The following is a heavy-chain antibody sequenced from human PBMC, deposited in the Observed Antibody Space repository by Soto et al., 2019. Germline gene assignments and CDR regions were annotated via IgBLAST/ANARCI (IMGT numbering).Heavy chain of an antibody. CDR1: GFTFDDYA. CDR3: AKVDGVRYFDWFFDY. J-gene: IGHJ4*02. D-gene: IGHD3-9*01. CDR2: ISWNSGSI. Sequence: DVQLVESGGGLVQPGRSLRLSCAASGFTFDDYAMHWVRQAPGKGLEWVSGISWNSGSIGYADSVKGRFTISRDNAKNSLYLQMNSLRAEDTALYYCAKVDGVRYFDWFFDYWGQGTLVTVSS. V-gene: IGHV3-9*01.